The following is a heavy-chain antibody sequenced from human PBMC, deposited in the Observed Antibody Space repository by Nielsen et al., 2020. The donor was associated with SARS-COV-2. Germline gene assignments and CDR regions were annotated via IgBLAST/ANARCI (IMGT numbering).Heavy chain of an antibody. D-gene: IGHD3-10*01. CDR3: ATPAIDYYGSGNEA. Sequence: WIRQPPGKGLEWVSAISGSGGSTYYADSVKGRFTISRDNAKNSLYLQMNSLRAEDTAVYYCATPAIDYYGSGNEAWGQGTLVTVSS. CDR2: ISGSGGST. J-gene: IGHJ5*02. V-gene: IGHV3-23*01.